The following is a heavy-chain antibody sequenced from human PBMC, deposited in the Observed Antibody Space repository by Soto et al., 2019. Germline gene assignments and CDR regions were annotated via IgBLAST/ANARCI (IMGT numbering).Heavy chain of an antibody. CDR2: INPSGGTT. D-gene: IGHD7-27*01. CDR3: ARGPTAERHYYYYGMDV. Sequence: ASVNVSCKSSGYTFTTYYLHWVRQAPGQGPEWMGIINPSGGTTNYAQTFEGRVTMTRDTSTSTVYMELSSLRSDDTAVYYCARGPTAERHYYYYGMDVWGQGTTVTVS. CDR1: GYTFTTYY. V-gene: IGHV1-46*01. J-gene: IGHJ6*02.